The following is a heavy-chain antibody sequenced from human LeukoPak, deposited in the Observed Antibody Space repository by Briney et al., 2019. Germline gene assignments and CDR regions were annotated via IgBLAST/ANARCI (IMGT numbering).Heavy chain of an antibody. CDR3: ASGGFLERLLDAFNI. V-gene: IGHV1-69*13. D-gene: IGHD3-3*01. CDR2: IIPIFGTA. Sequence: GASVKVSCKASGGTFSSYAISWVRQAPGQGLEWMGGIIPIFGTANYAQKFQGRVTITADESTSTAYMELSSLRSEDTAVYYCASGGFLERLLDAFNIWGQGTTVTVSS. J-gene: IGHJ3*02. CDR1: GGTFSSYA.